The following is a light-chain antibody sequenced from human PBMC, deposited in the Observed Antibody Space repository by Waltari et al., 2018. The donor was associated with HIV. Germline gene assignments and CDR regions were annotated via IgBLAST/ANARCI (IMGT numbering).Light chain of an antibody. CDR3: ATWTDSLSGVV. J-gene: IGLJ2*01. CDR1: SSNIGSNY. CDR2: GNN. Sequence: QSVLTQSPSASGTPGQRVTISCSGSSSNIGSNYVYWYQQLPGTAPKLLLDGNNQRPSGVPDRFSGSKSGTSASLAISGLRSEDEAHYYCATWTDSLSGVVFGGGTKLRVL. V-gene: IGLV1-47*01.